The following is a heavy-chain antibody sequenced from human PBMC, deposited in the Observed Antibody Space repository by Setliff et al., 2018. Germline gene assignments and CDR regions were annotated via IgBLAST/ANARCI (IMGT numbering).Heavy chain of an antibody. V-gene: IGHV5-51*01. Sequence: PGESLKISCKGSGYSFTNYWIGWVRQMPGKGLEWMGIIYPGDSDTRYSTSFQGQVTISADKSISTAYLQWSSLKASDTAMYYCARQAIFGSDAFDIWGQGTMVTVSS. J-gene: IGHJ3*02. CDR3: ARQAIFGSDAFDI. CDR2: IYPGDSDT. CDR1: GYSFTNYW. D-gene: IGHD3-3*01.